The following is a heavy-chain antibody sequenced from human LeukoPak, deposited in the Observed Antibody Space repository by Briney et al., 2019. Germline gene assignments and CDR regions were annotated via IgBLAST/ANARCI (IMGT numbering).Heavy chain of an antibody. CDR3: ARDSYDSSGNENDAFDI. D-gene: IGHD3-22*01. CDR1: GFTFSSYG. J-gene: IGHJ3*02. V-gene: IGHV4-39*07. CDR2: IYYSGST. Sequence: GSLRLSCAASGFTFSSYGMSWIRQPPGKGLEWIGSIYYSGSTYYNPSLKSRVTISVDTSENQFSLKLSSVTAADTAVYYCARDSYDSSGNENDAFDIWGQGTMVTVSS.